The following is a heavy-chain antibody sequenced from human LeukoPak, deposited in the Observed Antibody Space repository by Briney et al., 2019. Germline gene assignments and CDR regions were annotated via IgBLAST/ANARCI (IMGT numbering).Heavy chain of an antibody. D-gene: IGHD5/OR15-5a*01. V-gene: IGHV5-51*01. CDR3: ARRGVSYGMDV. CDR1: GYIYTSYW. CDR2: IYPGDSDT. Sequence: GASLKISCNSSGYIYTSYWIGWVRQLPGKGLEWMGIIYPGDSDTRYSPSFQGQATISADKSISTAYLQWSSLKASDTAIYYCARRGVSYGMDVWGQGTTVTVSS. J-gene: IGHJ6*02.